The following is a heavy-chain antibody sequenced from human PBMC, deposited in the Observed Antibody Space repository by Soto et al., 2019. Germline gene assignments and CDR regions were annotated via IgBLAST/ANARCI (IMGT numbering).Heavy chain of an antibody. V-gene: IGHV1-2*04. D-gene: IGHD2-8*01. J-gene: IGHJ6*02. CDR3: ARGDSTDCSNGVCYFFYNHDMDV. Sequence: WXSVKGSFNASGYRFTDYHVHWVRQAPGQGLEWLGRINPKSGGTSTAQKFQGWVTMTTDTSISAASMELTRLTSDDTAIYYCARGDSTDCSNGVCYFFYNHDMDVWGQGTTVTVSS. CDR2: INPKSGGT. CDR1: GYRFTDYH.